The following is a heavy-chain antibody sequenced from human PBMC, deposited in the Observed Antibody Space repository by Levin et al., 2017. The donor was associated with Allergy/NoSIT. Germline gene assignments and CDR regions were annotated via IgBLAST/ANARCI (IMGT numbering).Heavy chain of an antibody. J-gene: IGHJ3*02. CDR1: GFTFSSYG. V-gene: IGHV3-30*18. Sequence: PGGSLRLSCAASGFTFSSYGMHWVRQAPGKGLEWVAVISYDGSNKYYADSVKGRFTISRDNSKNTLYLQMNSLRAEDTAVYYCANLVGGWTNDAFDIWGQGTMVTVSS. CDR2: ISYDGSNK. CDR3: ANLVGGWTNDAFDI. D-gene: IGHD6-19*01.